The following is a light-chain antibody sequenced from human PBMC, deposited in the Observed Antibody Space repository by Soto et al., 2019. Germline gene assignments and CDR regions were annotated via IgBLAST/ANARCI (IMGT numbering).Light chain of an antibody. CDR1: QRISNW. CDR2: KAS. V-gene: IGKV1-5*03. Sequence: DVQMTQSPSTLSASVGDRVTITCRASQRISNWLAWYQQKPGRAPKVLIYKASSLESGVPSRFSGSGSGTEFTLTISSLQPDDFATYYCQQYKSVSLLTFGGGTKVDIK. J-gene: IGKJ4*01. CDR3: QQYKSVSLLT.